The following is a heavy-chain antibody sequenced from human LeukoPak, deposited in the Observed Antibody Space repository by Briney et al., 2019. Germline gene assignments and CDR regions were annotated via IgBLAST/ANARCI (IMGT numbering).Heavy chain of an antibody. V-gene: IGHV3-33*01. J-gene: IGHJ4*02. D-gene: IGHD2-15*01. CDR2: IRYDGSKM. CDR3: ARVGYCSGGSCYGADH. CDR1: GFTFSSYG. Sequence: GGSLRLSCAASGFTFSSYGMHWVRQAPGKGLEWVAAIRYDGSKMYYADSVKGRFTISRDNSKNTLYLQMNSLRDEDTAVYYCARVGYCSGGSCYGADHWGQGTLVTVSS.